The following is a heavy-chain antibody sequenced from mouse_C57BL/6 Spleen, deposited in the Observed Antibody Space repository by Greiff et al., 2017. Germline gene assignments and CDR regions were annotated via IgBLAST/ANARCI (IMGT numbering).Heavy chain of an antibody. V-gene: IGHV1-64*01. CDR1: GYTFTSYW. J-gene: IGHJ3*01. D-gene: IGHD2-5*01. CDR2: IHPNSGST. Sequence: VQLQQSGAELVKPGASVKLSCKASGYTFTSYWMHWVKQRPGQGLEWIGMIHPNSGSTNYNEKFKSKATLTVDKSSSTAYMQLSSLTSEDSAVYYCARWDSNYGLGEETWFAYWGQGTLVTVSA. CDR3: ARWDSNYGLGEETWFAY.